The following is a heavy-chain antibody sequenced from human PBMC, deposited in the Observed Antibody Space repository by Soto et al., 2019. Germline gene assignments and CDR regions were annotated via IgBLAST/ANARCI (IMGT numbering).Heavy chain of an antibody. V-gene: IGHV3-30*18. CDR2: ISYDGSNK. J-gene: IGHJ4*02. D-gene: IGHD3-22*01. CDR1: GFTFSSYG. Sequence: GGSLRLSCAASGFTFSSYGMHWVRQAPGKGLEWVAVISYDGSNKYYADSVKGRFTISRDNSKNTLYLQMNSLRAEDTAVYYCAKGPYDSRMVFVDYWGQGTLVTVSS. CDR3: AKGPYDSRMVFVDY.